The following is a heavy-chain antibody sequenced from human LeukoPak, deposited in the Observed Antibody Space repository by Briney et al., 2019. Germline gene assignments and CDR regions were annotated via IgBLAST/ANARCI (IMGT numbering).Heavy chain of an antibody. CDR2: MNPNSGNT. V-gene: IGHV1-8*01. CDR3: ARGERPITIFGVVIATNWFDP. D-gene: IGHD3-3*01. Sequence: ASVKVSCKASGYTFTSYDINWVRQATGQGLEWMGWMNPNSGNTGYAQKFQGRVTMTRNTSISTAYMELSSLRSEDTAVYYCARGERPITIFGVVIATNWFDPWGQGTLVTVSS. J-gene: IGHJ5*02. CDR1: GYTFTSYD.